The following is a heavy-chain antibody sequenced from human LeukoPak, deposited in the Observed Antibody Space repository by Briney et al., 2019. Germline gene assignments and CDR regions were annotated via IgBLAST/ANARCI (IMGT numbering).Heavy chain of an antibody. V-gene: IGHV4-34*01. Sequence: SETLSLTCAVYGGSFSGYYWSWTRQPPGKGLEWIGEINHSGSTNYNPSLKSRVTISVDTSKNQFSLKLSSVTAADTAVYYCSRERVLRYWGQGTLVTVSS. CDR2: INHSGST. CDR3: SRERVLRY. J-gene: IGHJ4*02. CDR1: GGSFSGYY.